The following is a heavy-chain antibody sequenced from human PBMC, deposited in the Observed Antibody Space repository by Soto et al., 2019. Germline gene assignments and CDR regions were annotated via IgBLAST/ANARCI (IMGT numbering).Heavy chain of an antibody. D-gene: IGHD3-22*01. Sequence: GASVKVSCKASGYTFTSYDINWVRQATGQGLEWMGWMNPNSGNTGYAQKFQGRVTMTRNTSISTAYMELSSLRSEDTAVYYCAREATMIVVGITLYYYYGMAVWGQGTTVTVSS. CDR3: AREATMIVVGITLYYYYGMAV. J-gene: IGHJ6*02. CDR2: MNPNSGNT. V-gene: IGHV1-8*01. CDR1: GYTFTSYD.